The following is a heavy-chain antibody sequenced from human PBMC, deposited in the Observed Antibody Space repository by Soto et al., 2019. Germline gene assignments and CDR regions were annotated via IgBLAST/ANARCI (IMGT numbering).Heavy chain of an antibody. CDR3: ARIRGYYGSGSYSNYYYGMDV. D-gene: IGHD3-10*01. CDR2: IFSNDEK. Sequence: QVTLKESGPVLVKPTETLTLTCTVSGFSLSNARMGVSWIRQPPGKALEWLAHIFSNDEKSYSTSLKSRLTISKDTSKSQVVLTMTNMDPVDTATYYCARIRGYYGSGSYSNYYYGMDVWGQGTTATVSS. J-gene: IGHJ6*02. CDR1: GFSLSNARMG. V-gene: IGHV2-26*01.